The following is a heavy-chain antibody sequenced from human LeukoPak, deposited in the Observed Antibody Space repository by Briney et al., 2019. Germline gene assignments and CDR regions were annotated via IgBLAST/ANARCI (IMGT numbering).Heavy chain of an antibody. V-gene: IGHV4-59*01. CDR1: GGSISSYY. J-gene: IGHJ6*02. D-gene: IGHD3-10*01. CDR3: ATSPVSYGSGSYYYYYGMDV. CDR2: IYYSGST. Sequence: SETLSLTCTVSGGSISSYYWSWIWQTPGKGLEWIGYIYYSGSTNYNPSLKSRVTISLDTSKNQFSLKLTSVTAADTAVYYCATSPVSYGSGSYYYYYGMDVWGQGTTVTVSS.